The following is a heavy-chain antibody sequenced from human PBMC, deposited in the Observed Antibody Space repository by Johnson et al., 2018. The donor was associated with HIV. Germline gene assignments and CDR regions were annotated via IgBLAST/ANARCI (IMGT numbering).Heavy chain of an antibody. V-gene: IGHV3-23*04. CDR3: AKGVRGSSCYDALDI. Sequence: VQLVESGGGVVQPGGSLRLSCAASGFTFSSYGIHWVRQGPGKGLEWVSAITVSGDNTYYADSVKGRFTISRDNSKNTLYLQMSSLRADDTAVYYCAKGVRGSSCYDALDIWGQGTMVTVS. J-gene: IGHJ3*02. CDR1: GFTFSSYG. D-gene: IGHD6-6*01. CDR2: ITVSGDNT.